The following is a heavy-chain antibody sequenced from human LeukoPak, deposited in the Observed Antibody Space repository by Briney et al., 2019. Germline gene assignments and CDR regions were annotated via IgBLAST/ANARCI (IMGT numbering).Heavy chain of an antibody. CDR2: IYSGGST. Sequence: GGSLRLSCAVSGLTVSSNYMSWVRQAPGKGLEWVSVIYSGGSTYYADSVKGRFTISRDNSKNTLYLQMNSLRAEDTAVYYCARDGTPTKPGMGGDGGSYSYYYYGMDVWGQGTTVTVSS. J-gene: IGHJ6*02. V-gene: IGHV3-53*01. CDR1: GLTVSSNY. CDR3: ARDGTPTKPGMGGDGGSYSYYYYGMDV. D-gene: IGHD1-26*01.